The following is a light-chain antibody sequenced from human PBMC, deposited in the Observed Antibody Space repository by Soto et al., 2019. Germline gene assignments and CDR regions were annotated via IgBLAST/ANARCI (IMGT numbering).Light chain of an antibody. V-gene: IGKV1-5*03. J-gene: IGKJ1*01. CDR2: KAS. Sequence: DLQMTQSPSTLSASVGDRVTITCRASEPISTWLAWYQQKPGKAPKLLIYKASNLQSGVPSRFSGSGSGTEFTLTISSLQPDDFATYYCKQYNHCWTFGQGTKVEIK. CDR3: KQYNHCWT. CDR1: EPISTW.